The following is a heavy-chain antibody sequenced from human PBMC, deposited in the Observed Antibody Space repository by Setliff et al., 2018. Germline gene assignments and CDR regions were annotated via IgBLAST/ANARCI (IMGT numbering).Heavy chain of an antibody. CDR2: MNPNSGNT. Sequence: ASVKVSCKASGYTFTNCGVTWVRQAPGQGLEWMGWMNPNSGNTGYAQKFQGRVTMTRNTSISTAYMELSSLRSEDTAVYYCARVYCSGGSCDKPISDYWGQGTLVTVSS. V-gene: IGHV1-8*02. CDR1: GYTFTNCG. CDR3: ARVYCSGGSCDKPISDY. D-gene: IGHD2-15*01. J-gene: IGHJ4*02.